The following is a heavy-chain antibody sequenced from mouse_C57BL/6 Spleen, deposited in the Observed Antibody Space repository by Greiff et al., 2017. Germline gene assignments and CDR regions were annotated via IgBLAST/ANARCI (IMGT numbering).Heavy chain of an antibody. D-gene: IGHD2-3*01. Sequence: EVKLMESGGGLVKPGGSLKLSCAASGFTFSSYAMSWVRQTPEKRLEWVATISDGGSYTYYPDNVKGRFTISRDNATNNLYLQMSHLKSEDAAMYYCARGFFYDGYEGDIDYWGQGTSVTVA. CDR2: ISDGGSYT. CDR1: GFTFSSYA. J-gene: IGHJ4*01. CDR3: ARGFFYDGYEGDIDY. V-gene: IGHV5-4*03.